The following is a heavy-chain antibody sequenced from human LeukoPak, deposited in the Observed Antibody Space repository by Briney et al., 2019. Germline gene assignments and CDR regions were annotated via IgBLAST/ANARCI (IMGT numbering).Heavy chain of an antibody. CDR1: GGTFSSYA. D-gene: IGHD2-21*02. CDR3: ARDLRGVTAPSPRGYYYYYMDV. J-gene: IGHJ6*03. CDR2: TIPIFGTA. V-gene: IGHV1-69*06. Sequence: ASVKVSCKASGGTFSSYAISWVRQPPGQGLEWMGGTIPIFGTANYAQKFQGRVTIPGDKSTSTPYMELSSLRSEDTAVYYCARDLRGVTAPSPRGYYYYYMDVWGKGTTVTVSS.